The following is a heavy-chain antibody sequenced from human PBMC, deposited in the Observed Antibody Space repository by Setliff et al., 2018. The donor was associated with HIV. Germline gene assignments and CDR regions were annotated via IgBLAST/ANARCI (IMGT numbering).Heavy chain of an antibody. V-gene: IGHV4-59*04. Sequence: SETLSLTCTVSGDSSGINYWAWIRQPPGKGLEWIGSVSYAGTTYYNPSLEGRVSMSFDSSKNQFSLRLRSMAAPDAATYYCTADRASVWYGHWGQGTLVTVSS. J-gene: IGHJ5*02. CDR3: TADRASVWYGH. D-gene: IGHD6-19*01. CDR1: GDSSGINY. CDR2: VSYAGTT.